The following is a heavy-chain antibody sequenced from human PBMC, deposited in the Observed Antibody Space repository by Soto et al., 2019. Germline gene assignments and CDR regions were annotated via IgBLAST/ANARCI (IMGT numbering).Heavy chain of an antibody. CDR3: AKSPSVYSGSWYYFDY. V-gene: IGHV3-23*01. D-gene: IGHD6-13*01. J-gene: IGHJ4*02. CDR2: ISGSGGST. CDR1: GFTFSSYA. Sequence: GGSLRLSCAASGFTFSSYAMSWVRQAPGKGLEWVSAISGSGGSTYYADSVKGRFTISRDNSKNTLYLQMNSLRAEDTAVYYCAKSPSVYSGSWYYFDYWGQGTLVTVSS.